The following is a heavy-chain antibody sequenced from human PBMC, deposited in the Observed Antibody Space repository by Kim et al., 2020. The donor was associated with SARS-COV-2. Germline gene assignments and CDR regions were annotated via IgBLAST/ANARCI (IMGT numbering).Heavy chain of an antibody. CDR2: INSDGSST. Sequence: GGSLRLSCAASGFTFSSYWMHWVRQAPGKGLVWVSRINSDGSSTSYADSVKGRFTIFRDNAKNTLYLQMNSLRAEDTAVYYCARLIGEGAYSSGWYHYYYYMDVWGKGTTVTVSS. CDR1: GFTFSSYW. CDR3: ARLIGEGAYSSGWYHYYYYMDV. V-gene: IGHV3-74*01. D-gene: IGHD6-19*01. J-gene: IGHJ6*03.